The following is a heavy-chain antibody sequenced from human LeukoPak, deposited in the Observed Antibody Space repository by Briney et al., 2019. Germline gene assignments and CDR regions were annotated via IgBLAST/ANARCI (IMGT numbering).Heavy chain of an antibody. V-gene: IGHV3-48*03. Sequence: PGGSLRLSCAASGFTFSSYEMNWVRQAPGKGLEWVSYISSSGSTIYYADSVKGRFTISRDNAKNSLYLQMNSLRAEDTAVYYCARDPTIAAAGTYYYYYYMDVWGKGTTVTVSS. J-gene: IGHJ6*03. D-gene: IGHD6-13*01. CDR3: ARDPTIAAAGTYYYYYYMDV. CDR1: GFTFSSYE. CDR2: ISSSGSTI.